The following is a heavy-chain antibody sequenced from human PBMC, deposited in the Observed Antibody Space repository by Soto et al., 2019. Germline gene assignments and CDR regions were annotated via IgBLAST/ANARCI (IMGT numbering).Heavy chain of an antibody. Sequence: GGSLRLSCAASGFTVSNNYMSWVRQAPGKGLEWVSVIYSGGSTYYADSVKGRFTISRDNSKNTLYLQMNSLRAEDTAVYYCARDNPNCSSTSCYYYYGMDVWGQGTTVTVSS. D-gene: IGHD2-2*01. J-gene: IGHJ6*02. CDR2: IYSGGST. CDR3: ARDNPNCSSTSCYYYYGMDV. V-gene: IGHV3-66*01. CDR1: GFTVSNNY.